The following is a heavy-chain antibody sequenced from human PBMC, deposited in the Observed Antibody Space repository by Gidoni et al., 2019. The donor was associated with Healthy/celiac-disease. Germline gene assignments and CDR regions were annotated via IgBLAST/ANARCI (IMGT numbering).Heavy chain of an antibody. CDR1: GFTFGDYA. Sequence: EVQLVESGGGLVQPGRSLRLSCTASGFTFGDYAMSWFRQAPGKGLEWVGFIRSKAYGGTTEYAASVKGRFTISRDDSKSIAYLQMNSLKTEDTAVYYCTQSDDSSGYYPFRWGQGTLVTVSS. J-gene: IGHJ4*02. V-gene: IGHV3-49*03. CDR2: IRSKAYGGTT. D-gene: IGHD3-22*01. CDR3: TQSDDSSGYYPFR.